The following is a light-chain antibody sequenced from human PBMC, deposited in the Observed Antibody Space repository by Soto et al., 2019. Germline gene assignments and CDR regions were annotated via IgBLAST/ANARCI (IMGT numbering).Light chain of an antibody. Sequence: STLSSSLGAGVTVPFLASQSASTYLAWYQQKPGQAPKLLIYDASSLQSGVPSRFSASGSGTEFALTISGLQPDDFAVYYCQQNYRYAVTFGHGTKVDI. J-gene: IGKJ1*01. CDR2: DAS. CDR3: QQNYRYAVT. V-gene: IGKV1-5*01. CDR1: QSASTY.